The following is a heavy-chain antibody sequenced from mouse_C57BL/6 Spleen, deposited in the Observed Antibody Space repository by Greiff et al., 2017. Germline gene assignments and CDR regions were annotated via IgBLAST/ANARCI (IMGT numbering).Heavy chain of an antibody. CDR2: ISGGGGNT. J-gene: IGHJ2*01. V-gene: IGHV5-9*01. CDR3: ARLRNGNYVYYFDY. CDR1: GFTFSSYT. Sequence: EVMLVESGGGLVKPGGSLKLSCAASGFTFSSYTMSWVRQTPEKRLEWVATISGGGGNTYYPDSVKGRFTISRDNAKNTLYLQMSSLRSEDTALYYCARLRNGNYVYYFDYWGQGTTLTVSS. D-gene: IGHD2-1*01.